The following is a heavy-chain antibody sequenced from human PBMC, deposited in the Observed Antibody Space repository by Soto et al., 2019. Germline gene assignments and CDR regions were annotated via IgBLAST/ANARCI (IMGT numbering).Heavy chain of an antibody. V-gene: IGHV3-30*03. CDR2: ISYDGSNK. CDR1: GFTFSSYG. J-gene: IGHJ4*02. CDR3: AESSHFDY. Sequence: QVQLVESGGGVVXXGXXLRLSCAASGFTFSSYGMHWVRQAPGKGLEWVAVISYDGSNKYYADSVKGRFTISRDNSKNTLYLQMNSLRSEDTAVYYCAESSHFDYWGQGTLVTVSS.